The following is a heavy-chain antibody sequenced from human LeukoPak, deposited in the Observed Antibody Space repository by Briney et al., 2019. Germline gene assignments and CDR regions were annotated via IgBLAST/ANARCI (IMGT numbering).Heavy chain of an antibody. D-gene: IGHD5-18*01. CDR3: ARGGYSYGYEYYYYYMDV. CDR1: GFTFSDYY. Sequence: GGSLRLSCAAPGFTFSDYYMSWIRQAPGKGLEWVSYISSSGSTIYYADSVKGRFTISRDNAKNSLYLQMNSLRAEDTAVYYCARGGYSYGYEYYYYYMDVWGKGTTVTVSS. J-gene: IGHJ6*03. CDR2: ISSSGSTI. V-gene: IGHV3-11*04.